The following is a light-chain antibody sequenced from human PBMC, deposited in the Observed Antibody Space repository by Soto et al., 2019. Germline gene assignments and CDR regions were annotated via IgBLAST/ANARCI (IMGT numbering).Light chain of an antibody. CDR1: SNDVGAYNY. V-gene: IGLV2-11*01. J-gene: IGLJ3*02. CDR3: CSYAGTYTEL. Sequence: QSALTQPRSVSGSPGQSVTISCTGTSNDVGAYNYVSWYQQYPGKAPKLMIYDFNKRPSWVPDRFSGSKSGDTASLTISGLQAEDEADYYCCSYAGTYTELFGGGTKLTVL. CDR2: DFN.